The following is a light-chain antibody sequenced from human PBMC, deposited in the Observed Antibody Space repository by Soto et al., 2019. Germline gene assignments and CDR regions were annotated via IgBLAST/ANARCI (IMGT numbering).Light chain of an antibody. Sequence: EIVLTQSPGTLSLSPGERATLSSRASQSVRSNYLAWYQQKPGQGPRLLIYGASTRATGIPDRFSGSGSGTDFTLTISRLEPEDFAVYYCQQYGSSPVAFGQGTKLEI. CDR3: QQYGSSPVA. V-gene: IGKV3-20*01. CDR2: GAS. J-gene: IGKJ2*01. CDR1: QSVRSNY.